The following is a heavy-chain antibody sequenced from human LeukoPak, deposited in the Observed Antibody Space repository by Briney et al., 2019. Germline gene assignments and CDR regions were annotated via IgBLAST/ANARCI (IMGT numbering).Heavy chain of an antibody. CDR1: GYTFTSYG. V-gene: IGHV1-18*01. CDR2: ISAYNGDT. CDR3: ARDLVGYCSSTSCWGPNWFDP. Sequence: ASVTVSCKASGYTFTSYGINWVRQAPGQGLEWMGWISAYNGDTNYAQKLQGRVTMTTDTSTSTAYMELSSLRSEDTAVYYCARDLVGYCSSTSCWGPNWFDPWGQGTLVTVSS. J-gene: IGHJ5*02. D-gene: IGHD2-2*01.